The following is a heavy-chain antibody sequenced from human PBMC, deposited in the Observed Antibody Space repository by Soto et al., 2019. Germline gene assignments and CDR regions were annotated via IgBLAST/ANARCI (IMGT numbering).Heavy chain of an antibody. Sequence: ASVKVSCKASGYTFTSYGISWVRQSPGQGLEWMGWISAYNGNTNYAQKLQGRVTMTTDTSTSTAYMELRSLRSDDTAVYYCARSGIAAAGTVYYYGMDVWGQGTTVTVSS. D-gene: IGHD6-13*01. CDR2: ISAYNGNT. V-gene: IGHV1-18*01. J-gene: IGHJ6*02. CDR1: GYTFTSYG. CDR3: ARSGIAAAGTVYYYGMDV.